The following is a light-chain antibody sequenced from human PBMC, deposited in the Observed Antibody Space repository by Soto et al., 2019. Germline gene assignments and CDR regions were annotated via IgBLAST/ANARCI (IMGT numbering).Light chain of an antibody. Sequence: QSVLTQPASVSGSPGQSITISCTGTSSDIGAYNFVSWYQQHPGKAPKLMLYDVNIRPSGVSNRFSGSKSGNTASLTFFGLQVEDGADYYGTSRTTSPTLIFGGGTK. CDR2: DVN. V-gene: IGLV2-14*03. CDR3: TSRTTSPTLI. CDR1: SSDIGAYNF. J-gene: IGLJ2*01.